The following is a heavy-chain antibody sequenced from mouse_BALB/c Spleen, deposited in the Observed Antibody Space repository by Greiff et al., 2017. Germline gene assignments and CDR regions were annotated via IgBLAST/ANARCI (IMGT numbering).Heavy chain of an antibody. CDR1: GFNIKDTY. J-gene: IGHJ3*01. CDR3: ARDSHGSGYSLEFAY. Sequence: EVKLMESGAELVKPGASVKLSCTASGFNIKDTYMHWVKQRPEQGLEWIGRIDPANGNTKYDPKFQGKATITADTSSNTAYLQLSSLTSEDTAVYYCARDSHGSGYSLEFAYWGQGTLVTVSA. V-gene: IGHV14-3*02. CDR2: IDPANGNT. D-gene: IGHD3-1*01.